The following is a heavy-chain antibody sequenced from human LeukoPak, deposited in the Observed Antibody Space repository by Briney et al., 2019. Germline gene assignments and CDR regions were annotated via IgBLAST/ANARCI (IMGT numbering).Heavy chain of an antibody. CDR1: GFTFDDYA. D-gene: IGHD3-22*01. CDR2: ISWNSGSI. Sequence: GRSLRLSCAASGFTFDDYAMHWVRQAPGKGLEWVSGISWNSGSIGYADSVKGRFTISRDNAKNSLYLQMNSLRAEDTALYYCAKDMSEDYYDSSGYSDWGQGTLVTVSS. J-gene: IGHJ4*02. V-gene: IGHV3-9*01. CDR3: AKDMSEDYYDSSGYSD.